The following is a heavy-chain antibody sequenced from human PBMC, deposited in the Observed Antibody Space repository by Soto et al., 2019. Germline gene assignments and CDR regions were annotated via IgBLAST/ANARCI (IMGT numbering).Heavy chain of an antibody. CDR1: GFTFSTYA. CDR2: VSSGGGT. D-gene: IGHD2-15*01. Sequence: GGSLRLSFAASGFTFSTYAMCWVRQAPVKGLEWVSVVSSGGGTHYADSVKGRFTVSRDNYKNPLSLQMNSLRADDTAVYYCAKRGGAGGNFDYWGQGALLTLSS. J-gene: IGHJ4*02. V-gene: IGHV3-23*01. CDR3: AKRGGAGGNFDY.